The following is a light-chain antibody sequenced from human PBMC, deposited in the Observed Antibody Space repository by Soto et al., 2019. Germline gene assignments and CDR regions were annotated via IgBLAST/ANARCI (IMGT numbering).Light chain of an antibody. CDR3: VSYTTSASYV. V-gene: IGLV2-14*01. CDR1: SSDVGNYIF. J-gene: IGLJ1*01. Sequence: AGTPPGSVCGSPGQAITISCTGTSSDVGNYIFVSWYRQHPGKAPKLMIYDINNRPSGVSNRFSGSKSGNTASLTISGLQAEDEADYYCVSYTTSASYVFGTGTKVTVL. CDR2: DIN.